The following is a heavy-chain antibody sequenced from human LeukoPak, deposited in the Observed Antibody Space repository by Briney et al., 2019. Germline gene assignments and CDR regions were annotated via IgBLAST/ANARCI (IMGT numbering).Heavy chain of an antibody. Sequence: SETLSLTCAVYGVSFSGYYWSWIRQPPGKGLEWIGEINHSGSTNYNPSLKSRVTISVDTSRNQFSLKLSSVTAADTAVYYCARVGVYYYDSSGYYFDYWGQGTLVTVSS. V-gene: IGHV4-34*01. CDR2: INHSGST. J-gene: IGHJ4*02. CDR1: GVSFSGYY. CDR3: ARVGVYYYDSSGYYFDY. D-gene: IGHD3-22*01.